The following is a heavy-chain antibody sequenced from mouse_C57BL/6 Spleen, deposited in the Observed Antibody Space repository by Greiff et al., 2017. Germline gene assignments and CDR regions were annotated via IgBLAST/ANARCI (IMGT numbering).Heavy chain of an antibody. CDR1: GFTFSDYG. J-gene: IGHJ2*01. D-gene: IGHD4-1*01. CDR2: ISSGSSTI. V-gene: IGHV5-17*01. Sequence: DVKVEESGGGLVKPGGSLKLSCAASGFTFSDYGMHWVRQAPEKGLEWVAYISSGSSTIYYADTVKGRFTISRDNAKNTLFLQMTSLRSEDTAMYYCARRRNWDYFDYWGQGTTLTVSS. CDR3: ARRRNWDYFDY.